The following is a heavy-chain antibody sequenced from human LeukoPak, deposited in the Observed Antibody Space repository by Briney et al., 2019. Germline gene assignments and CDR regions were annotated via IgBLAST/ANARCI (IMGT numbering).Heavy chain of an antibody. J-gene: IGHJ5*02. V-gene: IGHV1-2*02. CDR2: INPNSGGT. CDR3: AKNRLYYYGSGRNWFDP. CDR1: GYTFTGYY. D-gene: IGHD3-10*01. Sequence: ASVQVSCKASGYTFTGYYMHWVRQAPGQGLEWMGWINPNSGGTNYAQMFQGRVTMTRDTSINTAYMELSRLRSDDTAVYYCAKNRLYYYGSGRNWFDPWGQGTLVTVSS.